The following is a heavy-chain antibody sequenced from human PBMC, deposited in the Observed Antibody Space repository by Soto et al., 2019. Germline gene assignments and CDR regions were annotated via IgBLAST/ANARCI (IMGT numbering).Heavy chain of an antibody. V-gene: IGHV3-30*18. CDR2: ISYDGSNK. CDR1: GFTFSSYG. J-gene: IGHJ6*02. CDR3: AKDQSSIGWSLGGMDV. Sequence: PGGSLRLSCAAYGFTFSSYGMHWVRQAPGKGLEWVAVISYDGSNKYYADSVKGRFTISRDNSKNTLYLQMNSLGAEDTAVYYCAKDQSSIGWSLGGMDVWCQGPSVTVS. D-gene: IGHD6-19*01.